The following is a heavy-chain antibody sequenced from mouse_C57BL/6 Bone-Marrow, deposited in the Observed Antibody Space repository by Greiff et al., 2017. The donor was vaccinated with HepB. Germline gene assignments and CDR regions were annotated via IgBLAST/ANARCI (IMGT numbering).Heavy chain of an antibody. J-gene: IGHJ3*01. V-gene: IGHV1-9*01. CDR3: ASEVSAYDYLAWFAY. D-gene: IGHD2-4*01. CDR1: GYTFTGYW. Sequence: QVQLKESGAELMKPGASVKLSCKATGYTFTGYWIEWVKQRPGHGLEWIGEILPGSGSTNYNEKFKGKATFTADTSSNTAYMQLSSLTTEDSAIYYCASEVSAYDYLAWFAYWGQGTLVTVSA. CDR2: ILPGSGST.